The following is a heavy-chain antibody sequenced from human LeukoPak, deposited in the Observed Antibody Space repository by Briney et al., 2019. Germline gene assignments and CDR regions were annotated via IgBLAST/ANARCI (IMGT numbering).Heavy chain of an antibody. Sequence: ASVKVSCKASGYTFTSYGISWVRQAPGQGIEWLGLISAYNGNTNYAQKLQGRVTMTTDTSTSTAYMELRSLRSDDTAAYYCARHSPHNWFDPWGQGTLVTVSS. CDR3: ARHSPHNWFDP. J-gene: IGHJ5*02. CDR1: GYTFTSYG. V-gene: IGHV1-18*01. CDR2: ISAYNGNT.